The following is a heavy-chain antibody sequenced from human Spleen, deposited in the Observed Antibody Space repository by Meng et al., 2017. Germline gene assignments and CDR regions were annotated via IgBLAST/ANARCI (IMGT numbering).Heavy chain of an antibody. V-gene: IGHV3-48*03. CDR2: ISSSGSTI. Sequence: GESLKISCAASGFTFDDYAMHWVRQAPGKGLEWVSYISSSGSTIYYADSVKGRFTISRDNAKNSLYLQMNSLRAEDTAVYYCARGLLYGDYGDYWGQGTLVTVSS. D-gene: IGHD4-17*01. J-gene: IGHJ4*02. CDR1: GFTFDDYA. CDR3: ARGLLYGDYGDY.